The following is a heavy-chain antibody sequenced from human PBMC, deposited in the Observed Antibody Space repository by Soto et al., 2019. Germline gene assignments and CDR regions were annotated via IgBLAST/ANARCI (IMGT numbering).Heavy chain of an antibody. V-gene: IGHV5-51*01. CDR1: GYSFTSYW. CDR3: AGGGVRGVITRTRDYYGMDV. CDR2: IYPGDSDT. J-gene: IGHJ6*02. Sequence: GESLKISCKGSGYSFTSYWISWVRQMPGKGLEFMGIIYPGDSDTRYSPSFQGQVTISADKSISTAYLQWSSLKASDTAMYYCAGGGVRGVITRTRDYYGMDVWGQGTTVTVSS. D-gene: IGHD3-10*01.